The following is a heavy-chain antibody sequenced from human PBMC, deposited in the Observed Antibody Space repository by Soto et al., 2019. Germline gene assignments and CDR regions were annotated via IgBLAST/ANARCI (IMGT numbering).Heavy chain of an antibody. Sequence: ASVKVCCKASGGTFSSYAISWVRQAPGQGLEWMGGIIPIFGTANYAQKFQGRVTITADESTSTAYMELSSLRSEDTAVYYCARSTPPYSSSHYGMDVWGQGTTVTVS. CDR2: IIPIFGTA. D-gene: IGHD6-13*01. J-gene: IGHJ6*02. V-gene: IGHV1-69*13. CDR1: GGTFSSYA. CDR3: ARSTPPYSSSHYGMDV.